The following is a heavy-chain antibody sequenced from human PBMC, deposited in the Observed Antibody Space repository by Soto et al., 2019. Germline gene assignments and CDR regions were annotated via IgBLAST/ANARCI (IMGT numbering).Heavy chain of an antibody. CDR2: MNANNGET. D-gene: IGHD6-13*01. CDR1: GYTFTDYG. J-gene: IGHJ5*02. V-gene: IGHV1-8*02. Sequence: QVQLVQSGAEVKKPGASVKVSCMTSGYTFTDYGINWVRQAPGQGLEWMGWMNANNGETGYAQKFQGRVTMTRSRSISTAYLALSRLTSDETAIYSCARVAVAAPTRWHNWFDPWGQGTLVTVSS. CDR3: ARVAVAAPTRWHNWFDP.